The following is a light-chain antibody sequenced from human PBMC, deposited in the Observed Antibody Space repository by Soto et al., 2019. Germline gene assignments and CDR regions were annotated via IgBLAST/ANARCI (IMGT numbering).Light chain of an antibody. CDR1: QSVSSSY. CDR3: QQYNSYS. Sequence: EIVLTQSPVTLSLSPWERATLSCRASQSVSSSYLAWYQQKPGQAPRLLIYGASSRATGIPDRFSGSGSGTDFTLTISSLQPDDFATYYCQQYNSYSFGQGTKVDIK. V-gene: IGKV3-20*01. J-gene: IGKJ1*01. CDR2: GAS.